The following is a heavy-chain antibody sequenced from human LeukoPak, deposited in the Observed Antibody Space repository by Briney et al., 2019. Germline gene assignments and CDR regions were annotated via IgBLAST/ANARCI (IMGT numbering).Heavy chain of an antibody. J-gene: IGHJ4*02. CDR3: AKKGCTSISCYNNF. CDR2: IGGSTGGA. D-gene: IGHD2-2*02. Sequence: TGGSLRLSCEASGFIFSTYAMSWVRQAPGKGLEWVSAIGGSTGGAYYADSVKGRFTISRDNSKNTLYLQMNSLRAEDTAIYYCAKKGCTSISCYNNFWGQGTLVTVSS. V-gene: IGHV3-23*01. CDR1: GFIFSTYA.